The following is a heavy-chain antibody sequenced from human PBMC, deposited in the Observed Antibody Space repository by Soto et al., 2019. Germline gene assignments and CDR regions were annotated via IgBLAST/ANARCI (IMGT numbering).Heavy chain of an antibody. CDR3: ARSSSDDFWREGMDV. Sequence: SVKVSCTASGCTYSSYAISWVRQAPGQGLEWMGGIIPIFGTANYAQKFQGRVTITADESTSTAYMELSSLRSEDTAVYYCARSSSDDFWREGMDVWGQGTTVTVSS. J-gene: IGHJ6*02. CDR2: IIPIFGTA. V-gene: IGHV1-69*13. D-gene: IGHD3-3*01. CDR1: GCTYSSYA.